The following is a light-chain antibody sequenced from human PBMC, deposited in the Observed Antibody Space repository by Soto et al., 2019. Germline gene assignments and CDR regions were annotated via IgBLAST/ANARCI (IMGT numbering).Light chain of an antibody. V-gene: IGKV3-15*01. J-gene: IGKJ5*01. Sequence: EIVMTQSPATLSVSPGERATLSCRASQSVSTKVAWYQQKPGQAPRLLIYATSTRATGAPARFSGSGSGTEFTLNISNLQSEDFAVYYCQQYSNWPPITFGQGTRLEIK. CDR3: QQYSNWPPIT. CDR1: QSVSTK. CDR2: ATS.